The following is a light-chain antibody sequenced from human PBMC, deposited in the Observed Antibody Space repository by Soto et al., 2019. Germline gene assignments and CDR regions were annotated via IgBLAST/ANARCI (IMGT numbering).Light chain of an antibody. CDR1: QSVSSTY. CDR2: GAS. V-gene: IGKV3-20*01. Sequence: EIVLTQSPGTLSLSPGERATLSCRASQSVSSTYLAWYQQKPGQAPRLIIYGASSRATSIPDRFSGSGSGTYFTLPISRLEPEDFAVYYCQEYGSLTSSTFGQGTKVEIK. J-gene: IGKJ1*01. CDR3: QEYGSLTSST.